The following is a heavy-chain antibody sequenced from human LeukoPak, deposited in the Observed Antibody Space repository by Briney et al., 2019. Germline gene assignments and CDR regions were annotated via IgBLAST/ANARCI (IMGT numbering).Heavy chain of an antibody. CDR2: IGSDNKP. J-gene: IGHJ3*02. CDR3: ARDGMGIIKAFDI. CDR1: GFTFSAYA. V-gene: IGHV3-23*01. D-gene: IGHD3-10*01. Sequence: GGSLRLSCEASGFTFSAYAMTWVRQAPGKGLEWVSSIGSDNKPHYSESVKGRFAISRDNSKNILFLHLNSLRAEDTALYYCARDGMGIIKAFDIWGQGTKVTVSS.